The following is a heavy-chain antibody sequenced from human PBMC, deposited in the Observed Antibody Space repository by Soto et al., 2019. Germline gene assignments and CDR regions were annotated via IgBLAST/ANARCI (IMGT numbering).Heavy chain of an antibody. J-gene: IGHJ3*02. V-gene: IGHV1-18*01. CDR2: ISAYNGNT. CDR3: ARGPSVPHCSGRVCDAFDI. CDR1: GYTFTSYG. Sequence: QVQLVQSGAEVKKPGASVKVSCKASGYTFTSYGISWVRQAPGQGLEWMGWISAYNGNTNYAQKLQGRVTMTTDTSPSTAYMELRSLRSDDTAVYYCARGPSVPHCSGRVCDAFDIWGQGTMVTVSS. D-gene: IGHD2-15*01.